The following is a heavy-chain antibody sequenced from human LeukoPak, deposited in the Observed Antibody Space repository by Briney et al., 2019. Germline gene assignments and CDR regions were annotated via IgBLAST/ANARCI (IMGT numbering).Heavy chain of an antibody. Sequence: KPSETLSLTCAVYGGSFSGFYWSWIRQPPGKGLEWIGEINHSGSTNYNPSLKSRVTISVDASKSQFSLKLTSVTAADTALYYCSRPSGGTPFKRFDYWGQGILVTVSS. J-gene: IGHJ4*02. D-gene: IGHD1-1*01. CDR1: GGSFSGFY. V-gene: IGHV4-34*01. CDR2: INHSGST. CDR3: SRPSGGTPFKRFDY.